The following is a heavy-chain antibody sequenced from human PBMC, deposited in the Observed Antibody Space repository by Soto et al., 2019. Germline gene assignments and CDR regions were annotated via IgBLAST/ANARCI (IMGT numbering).Heavy chain of an antibody. CDR2: MNPNSGNT. D-gene: IGHD5-18*01. V-gene: IGHV1-8*01. J-gene: IGHJ5*02. CDR1: GYTFASYD. Sequence: ASVKVSCKASGYTFASYDINWVRQATGQGLEWMGWMNPNSGNTGYAQKFQGRVTMTRNTSISTAYIELSSLTSEDTAVYYCARVDTLAPGYSYARNWFDPCGQGTLVTVPP. CDR3: ARVDTLAPGYSYARNWFDP.